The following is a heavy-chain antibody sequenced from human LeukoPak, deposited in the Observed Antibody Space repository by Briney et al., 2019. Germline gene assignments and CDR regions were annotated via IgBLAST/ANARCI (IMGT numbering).Heavy chain of an antibody. J-gene: IGHJ4*02. Sequence: GGSLRLSCAASGFTFSSHWMHWVRQPPGKGLVGVSRINTDGSSTTYADSVKGRFTISRDNAKNTLYLQMNSLRAEDTAVYYCAKSKAFDYWGQGTLVTVSS. V-gene: IGHV3-74*03. CDR1: GFTFSSHW. CDR3: AKSKAFDY. CDR2: INTDGSST.